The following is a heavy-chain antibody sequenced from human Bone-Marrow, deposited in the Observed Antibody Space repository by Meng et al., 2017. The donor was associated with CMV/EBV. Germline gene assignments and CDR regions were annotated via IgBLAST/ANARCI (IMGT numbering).Heavy chain of an antibody. CDR1: GVTVSSHD. V-gene: IGHV3-23*01. D-gene: IGHD4-17*01. CDR2: ITDDGGSA. CDR3: ARHFSYQAGTTVYFSY. J-gene: IGHJ4*02. Sequence: GVTVSSHDMGWVRQAPGKGLEWVAAITDDGGSAYYADSVKGRFTISGDYSMNTLYLQMNILRAEDTAIYCCARHFSYQAGTTVYFSYWGQGTLVTVSS.